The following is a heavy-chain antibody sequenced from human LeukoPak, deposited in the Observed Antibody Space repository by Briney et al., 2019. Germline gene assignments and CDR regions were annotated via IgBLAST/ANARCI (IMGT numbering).Heavy chain of an antibody. Sequence: GGSLRLSCSASGFXISDYAIHWVRQASGKGLEYVSAISANGGRTYHADSVKGRFTISRDTSKNTLYLQMSSLTTEDTAMYHCVKDLYKGDTASWYFFHYWGQGTLVTVSS. J-gene: IGHJ4*02. CDR1: GFXISDYA. V-gene: IGHV3-64D*06. CDR2: ISANGGRT. D-gene: IGHD6-13*01. CDR3: VKDLYKGDTASWYFFHY.